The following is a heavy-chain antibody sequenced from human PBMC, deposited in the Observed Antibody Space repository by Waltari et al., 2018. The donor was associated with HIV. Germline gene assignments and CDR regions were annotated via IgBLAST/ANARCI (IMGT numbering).Heavy chain of an antibody. CDR3: ARESTTSPRYGMDV. V-gene: IGHV3-7*01. J-gene: IGHJ6*02. CDR2: IKQDGSEK. Sequence: EVHLVESGGGMVQPGGSLRLSCAASGFTFSRYWMSWVRQAQEKGREWGANIKQDGSEKNYVDSMKGRFTISRDNAKNSLFLQMNSLRDEDAGVYYCARESTTSPRYGMDVWGQGTTVTVSS. CDR1: GFTFSRYW. D-gene: IGHD4-4*01.